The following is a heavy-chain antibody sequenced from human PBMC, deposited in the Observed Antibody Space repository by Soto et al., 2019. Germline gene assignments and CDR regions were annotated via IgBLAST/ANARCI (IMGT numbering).Heavy chain of an antibody. CDR2: ISSNGGST. Sequence: EVQLVESGGGLVQPGGSLRLSCAASGFTFSSYAMHWVRQAPGKGLEYVSAISSNGGSTYYANSVKGRFTISRDNSKNTLYLQRGGLGAEDMAAYYCARDASGAISARGYYFGYWGQGSLVTVSS. D-gene: IGHD1-26*01. J-gene: IGHJ4*02. CDR1: GFTFSSYA. CDR3: ARDASGAISARGYYFGY. V-gene: IGHV3-64*01.